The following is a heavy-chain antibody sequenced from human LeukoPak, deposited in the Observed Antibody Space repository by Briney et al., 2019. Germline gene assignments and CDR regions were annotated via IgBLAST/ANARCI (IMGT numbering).Heavy chain of an antibody. D-gene: IGHD3-10*01. J-gene: IGHJ3*02. CDR3: ARVRITMVRGVILGAAFDI. V-gene: IGHV1-8*01. CDR1: GYTFTSYD. Sequence: ASVKVSCKASGYTFTSYDINWVRQATGQGLEWMGWMNPNSGNTGYAQKFQGRATMTRNTSISTAYMELSSLRSEDTAVYYCARVRITMVRGVILGAAFDIWGQGTMVTVSS. CDR2: MNPNSGNT.